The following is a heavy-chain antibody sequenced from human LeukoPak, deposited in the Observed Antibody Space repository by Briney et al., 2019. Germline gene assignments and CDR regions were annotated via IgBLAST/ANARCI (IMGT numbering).Heavy chain of an antibody. Sequence: GGSLRLSCAASGFTFSDYYMSWIRQAPGKGLEWVSYITSRGGYTNYADSVKGRFTISRDNAENSLSLQMNSLRAEDTAVYYCARAPDYGDYHFDYWSQGTLVTVSS. V-gene: IGHV3-11*06. J-gene: IGHJ4*02. CDR2: ITSRGGYT. CDR1: GFTFSDYY. D-gene: IGHD4-17*01. CDR3: ARAPDYGDYHFDY.